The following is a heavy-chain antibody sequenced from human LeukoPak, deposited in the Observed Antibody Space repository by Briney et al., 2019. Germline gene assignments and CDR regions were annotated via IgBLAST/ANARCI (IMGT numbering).Heavy chain of an antibody. V-gene: IGHV1-2*04. CDR2: INPNSGGT. CDR3: ARDQEGKRNWFDP. J-gene: IGHJ5*02. Sequence: ASVPVSCNASGYTFTGYYVHWVRHAPGHGLEWIGWINPNSGGTNYAQKFQGWVTMTRDTSISTAYMELSRLRSDDTAVYYCARDQEGKRNWFDPWGQGTLVTVSS. CDR1: GYTFTGYY.